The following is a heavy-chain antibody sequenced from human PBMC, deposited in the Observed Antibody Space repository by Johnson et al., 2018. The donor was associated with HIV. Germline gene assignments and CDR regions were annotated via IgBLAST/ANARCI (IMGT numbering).Heavy chain of an antibody. CDR2: IRSKAYGGTT. V-gene: IGHV3-49*03. Sequence: MLLVESGGGLVQPGRSLRLSCTASGFTFGDYAMSWFRQAPGKGLEWVGFIRSKAYGGTTEYAASVKGRFTISRDDSKSIAYLQMNSLRAEDTAVYYCAREMHNLNDRSDAFDIWGQGTMVTVSS. D-gene: IGHD1-20*01. CDR3: AREMHNLNDRSDAFDI. J-gene: IGHJ3*02. CDR1: GFTFGDYA.